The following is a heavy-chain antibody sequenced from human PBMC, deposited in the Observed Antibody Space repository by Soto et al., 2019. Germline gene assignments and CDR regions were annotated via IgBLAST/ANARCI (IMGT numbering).Heavy chain of an antibody. Sequence: QVQLQESGPGLVKPSQTLSLNCTVSGGSISSGDYYWSWIRHHPGKGLEWIGYIYSSGSTYYNPSLRSRVTISADTSKNQFSLRLSSVTAADTAVYYCVRDYDYDTSRNDAFDIWGQGTMVTVSS. CDR2: IYSSGST. CDR3: VRDYDYDTSRNDAFDI. V-gene: IGHV4-31*03. J-gene: IGHJ3*02. CDR1: GGSISSGDYY. D-gene: IGHD3-22*01.